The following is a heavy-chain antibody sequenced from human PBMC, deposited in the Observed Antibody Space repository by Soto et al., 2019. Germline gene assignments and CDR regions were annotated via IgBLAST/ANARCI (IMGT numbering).Heavy chain of an antibody. J-gene: IGHJ4*02. CDR2: IYYSGST. CDR1: GGSISSSSYY. V-gene: IGHV4-39*01. Sequence: SETLSLTCTVSGGSISSSSYYWGWIRQPPGKGLEWIGSIYYSGSTYYNPSLKSGVTISVDTSKNQFSLKLSSVTAADTAVFYCARQGPHGANWVRYFDSCGQGTLVTVSS. D-gene: IGHD7-27*01. CDR3: ARQGPHGANWVRYFDS.